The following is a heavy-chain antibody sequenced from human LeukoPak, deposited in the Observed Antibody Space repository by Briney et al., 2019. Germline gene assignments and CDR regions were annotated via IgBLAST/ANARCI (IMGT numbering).Heavy chain of an antibody. D-gene: IGHD3-10*01. CDR1: GYTFTNYG. Sequence: ASVKVSCKASGYTFTNYGISWVRQAPGQGLEWMGWISAYNGNTKYASKFQGRVTMTTDTSTTTAYMELRSLKSDDTAVYYCSRDGHRRYYYDSGSCPSGDYWAQGTLVTVSS. CDR2: ISAYNGNT. V-gene: IGHV1-18*01. CDR3: SRDGHRRYYYDSGSCPSGDY. J-gene: IGHJ4*02.